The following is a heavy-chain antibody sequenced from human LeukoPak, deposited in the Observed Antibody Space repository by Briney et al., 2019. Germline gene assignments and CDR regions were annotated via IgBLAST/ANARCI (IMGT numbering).Heavy chain of an antibody. V-gene: IGHV4-59*02. CDR2: IYYSGST. D-gene: IGHD1-26*01. CDR1: GFTVSSNY. CDR3: ARSGSYSYWFDP. Sequence: GSLRLSCAASGFTVSSNYMSWVRQAPGKGLEWIGYIYYSGSTNYNPSLKSRVTISVDTSKNQFSLKLSSVTAADTAVYYCARSGSYSYWFDPWGQGTLVTVSS. J-gene: IGHJ5*02.